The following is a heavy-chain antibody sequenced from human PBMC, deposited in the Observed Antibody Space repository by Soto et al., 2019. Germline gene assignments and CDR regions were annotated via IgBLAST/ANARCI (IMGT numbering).Heavy chain of an antibody. Sequence: GPSVKVSCKASGGTFSSYAISWVRQAPGQGLEWMGGIIPIFGTANYAQKFQGRVTITADESTSTAYMELSSLRSEDTAVYYCASARATITGYYYYGMDVWGQGTTVTVSS. D-gene: IGHD5-12*01. CDR3: ASARATITGYYYYGMDV. V-gene: IGHV1-69*13. CDR2: IIPIFGTA. J-gene: IGHJ6*02. CDR1: GGTFSSYA.